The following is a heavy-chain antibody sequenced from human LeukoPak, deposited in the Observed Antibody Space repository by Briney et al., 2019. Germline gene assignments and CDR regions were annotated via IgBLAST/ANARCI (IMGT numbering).Heavy chain of an antibody. Sequence: GASVKVSCKASGGTFSSYAISWVRQAPGQGLEWMGGIIPIFGTANYAQKFQGRVTITTDESTSTAYMELSSLRSEDTAVYYCATRLGFRGFYFDYWGRGTLVTVSS. CDR2: IIPIFGTA. J-gene: IGHJ4*02. CDR3: ATRLGFRGFYFDY. D-gene: IGHD5-12*01. V-gene: IGHV1-69*05. CDR1: GGTFSSYA.